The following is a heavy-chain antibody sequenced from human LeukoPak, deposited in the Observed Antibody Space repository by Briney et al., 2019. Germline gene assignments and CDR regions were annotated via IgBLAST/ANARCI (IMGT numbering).Heavy chain of an antibody. V-gene: IGHV3-23*01. Sequence: GGSLRLSCGASRFSFSRIAMSWVRQAPDKGLEWVSTISGSGGGTYYADSVKGRFTISRDDSKNTLYLQMKSLRADDTAVYYCAIDRGRYRNNFYDYWGQGNLVTVSS. CDR2: ISGSGGGT. D-gene: IGHD1-26*01. J-gene: IGHJ4*02. CDR1: RFSFSRIA. CDR3: AIDRGRYRNNFYDY.